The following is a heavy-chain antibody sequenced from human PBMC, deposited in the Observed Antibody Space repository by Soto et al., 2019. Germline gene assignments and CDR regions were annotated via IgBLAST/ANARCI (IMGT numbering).Heavy chain of an antibody. CDR3: AKADGEQWLLPHLDK. V-gene: IGHV3-23*01. J-gene: IGHJ4*02. D-gene: IGHD6-19*01. Sequence: EVQLLESGGGVVQPGGSLRLSCVASGFNFKKFAMSWVRQAPGEGLEWVSGISCCGGSTSYADSVKGRFSIPRDDSTNTVSLEMNNLGVEDTAQYYCAKADGEQWLLPHLDKWGQGTLVTVS. CDR1: GFNFKKFA. CDR2: ISCCGGST.